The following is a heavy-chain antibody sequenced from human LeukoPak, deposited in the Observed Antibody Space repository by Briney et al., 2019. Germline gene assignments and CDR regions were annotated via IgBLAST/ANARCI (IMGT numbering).Heavy chain of an antibody. V-gene: IGHV4-39*07. Sequence: SETLSLTCTVSGGSISSRTYYWGWIRQPPGKGLEWIGSFYYSGTTYYNPSLKSRVTISVDTSKNQFSLKLSSVTAADTAVYYCARGPMITFGGVMHNWFDPWGQGTLVTVSS. J-gene: IGHJ5*02. CDR3: ARGPMITFGGVMHNWFDP. D-gene: IGHD3-16*01. CDR2: FYYSGTT. CDR1: GGSISSRTYY.